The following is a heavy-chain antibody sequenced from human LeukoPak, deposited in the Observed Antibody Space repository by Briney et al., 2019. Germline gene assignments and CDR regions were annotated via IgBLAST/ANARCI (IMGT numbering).Heavy chain of an antibody. CDR2: ISGSGGST. D-gene: IGHD5-18*01. Sequence: PGGSLRLSCAASGFTFSSCAMSWVRQAPGKGLEWVSGISGSGGSTYYADSVKGRFTISRDNSKNTLYLQMNSLRAEDTAVYYCAGGYSHFDYWGQGTLVTASS. CDR1: GFTFSSCA. J-gene: IGHJ4*02. CDR3: AGGYSHFDY. V-gene: IGHV3-23*01.